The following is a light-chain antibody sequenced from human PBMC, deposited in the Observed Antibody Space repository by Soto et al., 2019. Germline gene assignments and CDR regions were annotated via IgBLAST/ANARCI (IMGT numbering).Light chain of an antibody. CDR3: SSFARSSTP. V-gene: IGLV2-23*02. CDR1: SSDVGSYNL. CDR2: EVS. J-gene: IGLJ1*01. Sequence: QSVLTQPASVSGSPGQSITVSCTGTSSDVGSYNLVSWYQQHPGKAPKLMIYEVSRRPSGVSNRFSGSKSGNTASLTISGLQAEDEADYYCSSFARSSTPFGSGTKVTVL.